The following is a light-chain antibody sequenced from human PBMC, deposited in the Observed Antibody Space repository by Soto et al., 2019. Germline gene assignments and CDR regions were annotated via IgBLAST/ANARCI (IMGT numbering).Light chain of an antibody. CDR3: SSYTRSSTLV. J-gene: IGLJ3*02. CDR2: EVS. Sequence: QSALTQPASVSGSPGQSITISCTGTSSDVGGYNYVPWYQQHPVKPPKLMIYEVSNRPSGVSNRFSGSKSGNTASLTISGLQAEDEAEYYCSSYTRSSTLVFGGGTKVTVL. V-gene: IGLV2-14*01. CDR1: SSDVGGYNY.